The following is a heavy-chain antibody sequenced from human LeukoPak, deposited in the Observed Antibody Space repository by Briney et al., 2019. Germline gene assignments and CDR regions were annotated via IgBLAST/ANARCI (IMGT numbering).Heavy chain of an antibody. V-gene: IGHV4-39*01. CDR2: VSYSGSP. D-gene: IGHD4-11*01. CDR3: ARPLTGYSNTFVY. J-gene: IGHJ4*02. Sequence: SETLSLTCIVSGGPIRGTSYYWGWIRQSPGKGLEWIGSVSYSGSPYYNPSLKSRVAISIDTSKNLFSLELASVAAADTAVYYCARPLTGYSNTFVYWGQGTMVTVSS. CDR1: GGPIRGTSYY.